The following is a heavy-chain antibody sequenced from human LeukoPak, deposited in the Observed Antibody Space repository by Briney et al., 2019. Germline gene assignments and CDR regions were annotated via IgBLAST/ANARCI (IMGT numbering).Heavy chain of an antibody. V-gene: IGHV4-31*03. CDR2: IYYSGST. CDR3: ARDAIPAATPYYYYGMDV. CDR1: GGSISSGGYY. D-gene: IGHD2-2*01. J-gene: IGHJ6*04. Sequence: SQTLSLTCTVSGGSISSGGYYWSWIRQHPGEGLEWIGYIYYSGSTYYNPSLKSRVTISVDTSKNQFSLKLSSVTAADTAVYYCARDAIPAATPYYYYGMDVWGKGTTVTVSS.